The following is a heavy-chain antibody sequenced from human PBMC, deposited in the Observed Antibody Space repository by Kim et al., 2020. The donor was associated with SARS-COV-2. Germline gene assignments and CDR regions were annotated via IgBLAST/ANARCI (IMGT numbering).Heavy chain of an antibody. D-gene: IGHD4-17*01. V-gene: IGHV3-30*04. J-gene: IGHJ6*02. Sequence: GGSLRLSCAASGFTFSSYAMHWVRQAPGKGLEWVAVISYDGSNKYYVDSVKGRFTISRDNSKNTLYLQMNSLRAEDTAVYYCAPDLTVTRIPYYYYGMDVWGQGTTVTVSS. CDR2: ISYDGSNK. CDR3: APDLTVTRIPYYYYGMDV. CDR1: GFTFSSYA.